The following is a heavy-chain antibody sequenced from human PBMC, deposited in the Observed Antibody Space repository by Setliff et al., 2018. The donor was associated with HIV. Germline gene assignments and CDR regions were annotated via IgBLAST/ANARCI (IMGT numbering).Heavy chain of an antibody. CDR2: IDWDDDK. V-gene: IGHV2-70*12. J-gene: IGHJ4*02. Sequence: SGPTLVNPTQTLTLTCTFSGFSLSTSGMCVSWIRQPPGKALEWLAHIDWDDDKHYATSLKTRLTITKGTSKNQVVLTMTNVDPVDTATYFCARRAGSSWFRFYFDYWGQGALVTVS. CDR1: GFSLSTSGMC. CDR3: ARRAGSSWFRFYFDY. D-gene: IGHD6-13*01.